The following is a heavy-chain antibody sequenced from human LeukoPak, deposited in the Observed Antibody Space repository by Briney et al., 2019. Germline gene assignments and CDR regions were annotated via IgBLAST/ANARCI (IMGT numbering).Heavy chain of an antibody. CDR3: ARTYRPLSIWFGELLYRFDY. CDR1: GGSISSYY. J-gene: IGHJ4*02. D-gene: IGHD3-10*01. Sequence: SETLSLTCTVSGGSISSYYWNWIRQPAGKGLEWIGRIYTSGSTNYNPSLKSRVTMSVDTSKNQFSLQLNSVTPEDTAVYYCARTYRPLSIWFGELLYRFDYWGQGTLVTVSS. V-gene: IGHV4-4*07. CDR2: IYTSGST.